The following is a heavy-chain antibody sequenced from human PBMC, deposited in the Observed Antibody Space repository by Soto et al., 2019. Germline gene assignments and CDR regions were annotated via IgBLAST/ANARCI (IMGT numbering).Heavy chain of an antibody. D-gene: IGHD5-12*01. CDR1: GGTFSSYT. J-gene: IGHJ2*01. CDR3: ARENNRWLQFRYFDL. CDR2: IIPIFGTA. Sequence: QVQLVQSGAEVKKPGSSVTVSCKASGGTFSSYTISWVRQAPGQGLEWMGGIIPIFGTANYAPKFQGRVTITADESTSTAYMKLSSLRSEDTAVYYCARENNRWLQFRYFDLWGRGTLVTVSS. V-gene: IGHV1-69*12.